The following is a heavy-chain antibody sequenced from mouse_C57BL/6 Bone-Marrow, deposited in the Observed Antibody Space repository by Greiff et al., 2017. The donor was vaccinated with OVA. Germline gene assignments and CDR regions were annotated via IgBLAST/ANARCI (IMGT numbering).Heavy chain of an antibody. CDR2: IDPSDSET. D-gene: IGHD2-2*01. J-gene: IGHJ3*01. Sequence: QVQLQQPGAELVGPGSSVKLSCKASGYTFTSYWMHWVKQRPIQGLEWIGNIDPSDSETHYNQKFKDKATLTVDKSSSTAYMQLSSLTSEDSAVYYCAREGLRRRFAYWGQGTLVTVSA. CDR3: AREGLRRRFAY. CDR1: GYTFTSYW. V-gene: IGHV1-52*01.